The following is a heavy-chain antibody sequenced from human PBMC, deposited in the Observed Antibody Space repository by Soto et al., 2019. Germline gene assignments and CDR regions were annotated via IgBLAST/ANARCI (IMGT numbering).Heavy chain of an antibody. V-gene: IGHV3-21*06. CDR1: GFSFRTHT. CDR2: ISTGGTYL. J-gene: IGHJ6*02. D-gene: IGHD2-2*01. CDR3: VKGGEDITSPYGMDV. Sequence: GGSLRLSCVASGFSFRTHTLVWVRQAPGKGLEWVSYISTGGTYLEYAHSVKGRFTISRDDAADSVFLQMNSLKGDDTAVYYCVKGGEDITSPYGMDVWGQGTTVTVS.